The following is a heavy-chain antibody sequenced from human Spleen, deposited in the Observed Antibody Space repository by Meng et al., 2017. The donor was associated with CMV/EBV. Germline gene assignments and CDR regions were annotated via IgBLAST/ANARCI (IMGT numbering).Heavy chain of an antibody. CDR2: IYYTGSP. D-gene: IGHD4-17*01. J-gene: IGHJ4*02. CDR3: ARVTVTRYYFDD. Sequence: VSGDSITNGGYYWSWIRQPPGKALEWIGYIYYTGSPYYNPSLMSRATLSIDKSKNQFSLKLTSVTAADTAVYYCARVTVTRYYFDDWGRGALVTVSS. V-gene: IGHV4-30-4*01. CDR1: GDSITNGGYY.